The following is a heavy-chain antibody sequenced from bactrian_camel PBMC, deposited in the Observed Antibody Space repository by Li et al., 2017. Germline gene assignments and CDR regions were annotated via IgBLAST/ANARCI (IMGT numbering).Heavy chain of an antibody. CDR2: INWSGAEA. D-gene: IGHD6*01. J-gene: IGHJ6*01. CDR1: GLTFSSYA. Sequence: VQLVESGGGLVQPGGSLRLSCTTSGLTFSSYAMIWVRQAPGKGLEWVSGINWSGAEASYADSVKGRFTISRDNAKKTVYLQMNSLKPEDTAVYCCAADFVAVEDGGGWVLCRAVSKVGYWGQGTQVTVS. V-gene: IGHV3S42*01. CDR3: AADFVAVEDGGGWVLCRAVSKVGY.